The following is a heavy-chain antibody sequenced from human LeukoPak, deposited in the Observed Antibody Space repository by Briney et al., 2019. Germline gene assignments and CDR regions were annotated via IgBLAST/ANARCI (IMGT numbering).Heavy chain of an antibody. J-gene: IGHJ6*03. CDR2: INHSGST. CDR3: ARGDRYGYYYYYMDV. V-gene: IGHV4-34*01. CDR1: GGSFSGYY. D-gene: IGHD5-18*01. Sequence: RSSETLSLTCAVYGGSFSGYYWSWIRQPPGKGLEWIGEINHSGSTNYNPSLKSRVTISVDTSKNQFSLKVTSVTAADTAMYYCARGDRYGYYYYYMDVWGKGTTVTVSS.